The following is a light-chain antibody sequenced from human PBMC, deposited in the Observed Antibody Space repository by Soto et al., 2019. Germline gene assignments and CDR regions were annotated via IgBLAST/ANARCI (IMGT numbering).Light chain of an antibody. V-gene: IGKV3-15*01. CDR3: QQYNNWPLT. CDR1: QSVNSD. J-gene: IGKJ4*01. CDR2: SAS. Sequence: ETVMTQSPATLSASPGESATLSYRASQSVNSDLAWYQQIPGQAPRLLIYSASTGATGGPARFSGSGSGTEFTLTISSLQSEDFAIYYCQQYNNWPLTFGGGTKVEI.